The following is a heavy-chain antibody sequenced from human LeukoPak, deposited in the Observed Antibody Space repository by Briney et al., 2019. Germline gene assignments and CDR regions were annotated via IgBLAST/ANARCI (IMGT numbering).Heavy chain of an antibody. Sequence: ASVKVSCKASGYTFTDYYMHWVRQAPGQGLEWMGWINPDNGGTNYAQKFQGRVTMTRDTPITTAYMELSRLNSDDTAVYFCARMYYDYWSGYPHWGQGTLVTVSS. CDR3: ARMYYDYWSGYPH. D-gene: IGHD3-3*01. CDR1: GYTFTDYY. J-gene: IGHJ4*02. CDR2: INPDNGGT. V-gene: IGHV1-2*02.